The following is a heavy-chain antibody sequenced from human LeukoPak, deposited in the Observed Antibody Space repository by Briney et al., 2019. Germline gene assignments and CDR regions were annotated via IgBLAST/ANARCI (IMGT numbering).Heavy chain of an antibody. CDR2: IRSKVNSYAT. J-gene: IGHJ4*02. D-gene: IGHD3-10*01. CDR1: GFTFSGAS. Sequence: GGSLRLSCAASGFTFSGASMHWVRQASGKGLEWVGRIRSKVNSYATAYAASVKGRFTVSRDDSKNTAYLQMNSLKTEDTAVYYCTRTPYGSGSPIDYWGQGTLVTVSS. CDR3: TRTPYGSGSPIDY. V-gene: IGHV3-73*01.